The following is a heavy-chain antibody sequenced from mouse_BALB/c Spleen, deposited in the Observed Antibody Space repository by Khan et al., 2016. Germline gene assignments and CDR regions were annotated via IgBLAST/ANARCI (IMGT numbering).Heavy chain of an antibody. CDR2: LWAGGSA. CDR3: ARRGYYGSRYVGCAMGW. CDR1: GFSLTSSG. D-gene: IGHD1-1*01. J-gene: IGHJ4*01. Sequence: QVQLKESGPGPVEAPQSQSTTRTVSGFSLTSSGVHCLRQPPGTGREWPGVLWAGGSANYHSAPMSSLSISKNNPESRVLLKMNSLRTDDRAMDCCARRGYYGSRYVGCAMGWWGRGTSVAVSA. V-gene: IGHV2-9*02.